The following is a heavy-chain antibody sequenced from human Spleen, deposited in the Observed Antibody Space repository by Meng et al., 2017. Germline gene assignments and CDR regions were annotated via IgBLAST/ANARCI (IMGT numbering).Heavy chain of an antibody. J-gene: IGHJ4*02. Sequence: QVQLQECCAGLLKPSETLSLTCAVSGGSFSGYYWGWIRQPPGKGLEWIGEINHSGSTNYNPALKRRVTISVDTSINQFSLKLSSVTAADTAVYYCAGSIAAVPFDYWGQGTLVTVSS. V-gene: IGHV4-34*01. CDR3: AGSIAAVPFDY. D-gene: IGHD6-13*01. CDR2: INHSGST. CDR1: GGSFSGYY.